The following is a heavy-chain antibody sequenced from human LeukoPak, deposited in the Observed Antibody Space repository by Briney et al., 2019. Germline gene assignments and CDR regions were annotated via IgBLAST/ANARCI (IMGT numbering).Heavy chain of an antibody. CDR2: ISSSSSYI. Sequence: GGSLRLSCAASGFTFSSYSMNWVRQAPGKGLEWVSSISSSSSYIYYADSVKGRFTISRDNAKNSLYLQMNSLRAEDTAVYYCARGWYCSSTSCYVPDYWGQGTLVTVSS. V-gene: IGHV3-21*01. J-gene: IGHJ4*02. CDR1: GFTFSSYS. CDR3: ARGWYCSSTSCYVPDY. D-gene: IGHD2-2*01.